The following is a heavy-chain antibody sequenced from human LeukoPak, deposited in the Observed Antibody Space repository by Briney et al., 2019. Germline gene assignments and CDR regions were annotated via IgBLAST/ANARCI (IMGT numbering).Heavy chain of an antibody. D-gene: IGHD3-10*01. CDR2: IYYSGST. CDR3: ARGFGREYNFAKY. Sequence: SETLSLTCTVSGGSISTYYWSWIRQPPGKGLEWIGYIYYSGSTNYNPSLKSRVTISVDTSKNQFSPKLSSVTAADTAVYCCARGFGREYNFAKYWGQGTLVTVSS. V-gene: IGHV4-59*01. J-gene: IGHJ4*02. CDR1: GGSISTYY.